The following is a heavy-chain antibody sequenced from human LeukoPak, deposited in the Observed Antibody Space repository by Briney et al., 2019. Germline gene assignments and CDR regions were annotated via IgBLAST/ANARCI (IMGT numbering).Heavy chain of an antibody. Sequence: GGSLGLSCAASGLTFSSYAMHWVRQAPGKGLEWGAVISYDGSNKYYADSVKGRFTISRDNSKNTLYLQMNSLRAEDTAVYYCARGPYGSGSYNLGWFDPWGQGTLVTVSS. CDR3: ARGPYGSGSYNLGWFDP. D-gene: IGHD3-10*01. CDR1: GLTFSSYA. J-gene: IGHJ5*02. CDR2: ISYDGSNK. V-gene: IGHV3-30-3*01.